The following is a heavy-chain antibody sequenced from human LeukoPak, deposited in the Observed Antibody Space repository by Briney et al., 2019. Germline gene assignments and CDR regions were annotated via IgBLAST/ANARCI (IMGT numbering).Heavy chain of an antibody. J-gene: IGHJ1*01. CDR3: ARAVDSSGFSAFQH. V-gene: IGHV4-39*07. CDR2: IYHTGST. Sequence: SETLSLTCTVSGGSISSGDYYWSWIRQPPGKGLEWIGSIYHTGSTYYNPSLKSRVKISLDTSKNQFSLKLNSVTAADTAVYYCARAVDSSGFSAFQHWGLGTLVTVSS. CDR1: GGSISSGDYY. D-gene: IGHD3-22*01.